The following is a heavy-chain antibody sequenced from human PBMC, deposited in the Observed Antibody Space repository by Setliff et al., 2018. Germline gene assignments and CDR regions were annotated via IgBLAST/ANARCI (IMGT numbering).Heavy chain of an antibody. CDR3: ARKLWSSGWIDAFDI. D-gene: IGHD6-19*01. J-gene: IGHJ3*02. CDR1: GYSFSIQW. V-gene: IGHV5-51*01. Sequence: GESLKISCEGSGYSFSIQWIAWVRQMPGKGLEWMGIISPGDSDTRYSPSFQGQVTISVDNSINTAYLQWSSLKASDTAMYYCARKLWSSGWIDAFDIWGQGTMVTVSS. CDR2: ISPGDSDT.